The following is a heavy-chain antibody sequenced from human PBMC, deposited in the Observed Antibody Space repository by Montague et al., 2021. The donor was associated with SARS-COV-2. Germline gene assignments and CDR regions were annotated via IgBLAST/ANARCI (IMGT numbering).Heavy chain of an antibody. CDR2: IYDSGST. CDR3: VKGSGYP. CDR1: GDSVISDKYY. Sequence: SETLSLTCTVTGDSVISDKYYWSWIRQPPGKGLEWIGFIYDSGSTSYNPSLHSRVTITIDTSKNQFSLNLMSVTPADTAVCYCVKGSGYPWGQGTLVTVSS. V-gene: IGHV4-61*01. J-gene: IGHJ5*02. D-gene: IGHD3-22*01.